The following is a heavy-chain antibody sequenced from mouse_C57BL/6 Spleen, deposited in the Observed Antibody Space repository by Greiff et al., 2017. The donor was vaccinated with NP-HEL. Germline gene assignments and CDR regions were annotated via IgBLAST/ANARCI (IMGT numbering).Heavy chain of an antibody. D-gene: IGHD1-1*01. Sequence: EVKVEESGGGLVQPGGSMKLSCAASGFTFSDAWMDWVRQSPEKGLEWVAEIRNKANNHATYYAESVKGRFTISRVDSKSSVYLQMNSLRAEDTGIYYCTRQDYYGSNFDYWGQGTTLTVSS. CDR2: IRNKANNHAT. V-gene: IGHV6-6*01. CDR1: GFTFSDAW. J-gene: IGHJ2*01. CDR3: TRQDYYGSNFDY.